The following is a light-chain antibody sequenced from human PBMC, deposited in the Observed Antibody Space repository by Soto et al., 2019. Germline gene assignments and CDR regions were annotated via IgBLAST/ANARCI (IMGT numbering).Light chain of an antibody. CDR1: QSVRGTS. J-gene: IGKJ5*01. V-gene: IGKV3-20*01. Sequence: DIVVTQSQSTLSLSPGERATLSCRASQSVRGTSLAWYQQKPGQAPRLLIYDASSRATGIPDRFSGGGSGTDFTLTISRLEPEDFAVYYCQHYGSSPPITFGQRTRLEIK. CDR3: QHYGSSPPIT. CDR2: DAS.